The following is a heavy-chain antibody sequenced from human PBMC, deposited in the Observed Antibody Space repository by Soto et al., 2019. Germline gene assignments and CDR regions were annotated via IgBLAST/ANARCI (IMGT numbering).Heavy chain of an antibody. CDR1: GGSISSGDYY. D-gene: IGHD2-15*01. CDR3: ARSGGGSNWFDP. CDR2: IYYSGST. J-gene: IGHJ5*02. V-gene: IGHV4-30-4*01. Sequence: PSETLSLTCTVSGGSISSGDYYWSWIRQPPGKGLEWIGYIYYSGSTYYNPSLKSRVTISVDTSRNQFSLKLSSVTAADTAVYYCARSGGGSNWFDPWGQGTLVTVSS.